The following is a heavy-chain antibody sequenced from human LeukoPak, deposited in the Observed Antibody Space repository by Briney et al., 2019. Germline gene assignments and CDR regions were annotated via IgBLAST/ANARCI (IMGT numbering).Heavy chain of an antibody. D-gene: IGHD1-26*01. CDR1: XXSFTSYW. CDR3: ARQGWELLPFDY. V-gene: IGHV5-51*01. CDR2: IYPGDSDT. J-gene: IGHJ4*02. Sequence: ISXXGSXXSFTSYWIGWVRQMPGKGXXXMGIIYPGDSDTRYSPSFQGQVTISADKSISTAYLQWSSLKASDTAMYYCARQGWELLPFDYWGQGTLVTVSS.